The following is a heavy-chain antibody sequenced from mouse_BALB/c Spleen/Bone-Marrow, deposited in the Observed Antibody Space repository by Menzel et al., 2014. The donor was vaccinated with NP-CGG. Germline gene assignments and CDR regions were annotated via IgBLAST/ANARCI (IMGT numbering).Heavy chain of an antibody. D-gene: IGHD1-1*01. Sequence: VKLVESGAALARPGASVKMSCKASGYTFTSYTMHWVKQRPGQGLEWIGYINPSSGYTNYNQKLKDKATLTADKSSSTACMQLSSLTSEDSAVYYCARESLYGSNYYWGQGTTLTVSS. CDR2: INPSSGYT. V-gene: IGHV1-4*01. CDR3: ARESLYGSNYY. J-gene: IGHJ2*01. CDR1: GYTFTSYT.